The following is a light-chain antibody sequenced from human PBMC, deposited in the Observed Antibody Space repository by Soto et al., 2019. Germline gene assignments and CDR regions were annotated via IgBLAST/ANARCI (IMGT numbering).Light chain of an antibody. CDR2: DVS. V-gene: IGKV1-5*01. CDR1: QSISSR. J-gene: IGKJ1*01. CDR3: QQYNTFWT. Sequence: DIQMTQSPSTLSASVGDRVTITCRASQSISSRLAWYQQKPGKAPKLLIYDVSNLVSGVPSRFSGSGSGTEFTLTISSLQPDDFATYYCQQYNTFWTFGQGTKVDIK.